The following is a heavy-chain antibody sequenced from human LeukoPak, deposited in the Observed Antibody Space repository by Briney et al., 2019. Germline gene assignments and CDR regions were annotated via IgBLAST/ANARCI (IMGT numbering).Heavy chain of an antibody. V-gene: IGHV1-2*02. CDR3: AREGSRVGAPKPPSDY. CDR1: GYSFTTYY. CDR2: INPNSGGT. Sequence: GASVKVSCKASGYSFTTYYMHWVRQAPGQGLEWVGWINPNSGGTNYAQNFQGRVTITRDTSISTVYMELSSLRSDDTAVYFCAREGSRVGAPKPPSDYWGQGTLVTVSS. D-gene: IGHD1-26*01. J-gene: IGHJ4*02.